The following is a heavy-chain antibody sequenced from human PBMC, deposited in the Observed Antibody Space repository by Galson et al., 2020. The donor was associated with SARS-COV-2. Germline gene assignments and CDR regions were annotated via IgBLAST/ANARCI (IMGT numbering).Heavy chain of an antibody. D-gene: IGHD3-22*01. CDR1: GYTLTELS. J-gene: IGHJ3*02. Sequence: ASVKVSCKLSGYTLTELSMHWVPQAPGKGLERLGSFDPQDGETNYAQKFQGRVTMTEDTSTETAYLELSSLRSDDTAVYYCATWGVVVITYAFDIWGQGTMVTVSS. CDR2: FDPQDGET. CDR3: ATWGVVVITYAFDI. V-gene: IGHV1-24*01.